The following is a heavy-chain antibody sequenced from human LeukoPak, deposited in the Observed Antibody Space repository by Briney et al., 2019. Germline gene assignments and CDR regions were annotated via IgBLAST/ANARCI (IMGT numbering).Heavy chain of an antibody. CDR1: GFTFNTYA. D-gene: IGHD2-21*02. CDR2: ISGGGGTA. Sequence: PGGSLRLSCAASGFTFNTYAMSWVRQAPGKGLEWVSAISGGGGTAYYADSVKGRFTFSRDNSKSTLFLQMNGLRADDTAVYYCARAGGDSATLSYFDYWGQGTLVTVPS. J-gene: IGHJ4*02. CDR3: ARAGGDSATLSYFDY. V-gene: IGHV3-23*01.